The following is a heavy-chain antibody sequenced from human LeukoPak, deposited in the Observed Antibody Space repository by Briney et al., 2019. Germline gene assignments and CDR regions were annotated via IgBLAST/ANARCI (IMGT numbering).Heavy chain of an antibody. CDR1: GGSISRYY. CDR3: ARESSGEGSGSYYNGFDY. V-gene: IGHV4-59*01. J-gene: IGHJ4*02. D-gene: IGHD3-10*01. Sequence: SETLSLTCTVSGGSISRYYWSWIRQPPGKGLEWIGYIYYSGSTNYNPSLKSRVTISVDTSKNQFSLKLSSVTAADTAVYYCARESSGEGSGSYYNGFDYWGRGTLVTVSS. CDR2: IYYSGST.